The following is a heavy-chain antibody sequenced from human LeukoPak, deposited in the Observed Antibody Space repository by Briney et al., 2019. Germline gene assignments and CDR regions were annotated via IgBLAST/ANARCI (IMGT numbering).Heavy chain of an antibody. CDR3: AIVGGWERTSHGAFDI. Sequence: ASVKVSCKASGYTFTSYDINWVRQATGQGLEWMGWMNPNSGNTGYAQKFQGRVTMTRNTSISTAYMELSSLRSEDTAVYYCAIVGGWERTSHGAFDIWGQGTMVTVSS. D-gene: IGHD1-1*01. CDR2: MNPNSGNT. J-gene: IGHJ3*02. CDR1: GYTFTSYD. V-gene: IGHV1-8*01.